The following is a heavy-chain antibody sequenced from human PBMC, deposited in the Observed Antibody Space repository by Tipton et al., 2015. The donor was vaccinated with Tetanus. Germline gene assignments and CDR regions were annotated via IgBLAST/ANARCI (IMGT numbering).Heavy chain of an antibody. CDR2: INYSGTT. CDR3: ARVIRRSMIGYGVFDS. V-gene: IGHV4-34*01. D-gene: IGHD4-17*01. CDR1: GGSFSGYY. J-gene: IGHJ4*02. Sequence: TLSLTCAVYGGSFSGYYWNWIRQPPGKGLEWIGEINYSGTTNYNPSLKSRVTMSVDTSKNQFSLQLSSMTAADTAVVFCARVIRRSMIGYGVFDSWGQGTLVTVSS.